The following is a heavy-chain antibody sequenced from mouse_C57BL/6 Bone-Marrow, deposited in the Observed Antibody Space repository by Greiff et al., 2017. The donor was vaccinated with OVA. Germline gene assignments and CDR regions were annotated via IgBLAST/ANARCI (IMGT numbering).Heavy chain of an antibody. CDR3: ASLWLRRDYAMDY. CDR2: IWSGGST. Sequence: QVQLKQSGPGLVQPSQSLSITCTVSGFSLTSYGVHWVRQSPGKGLEWLGVIWSGGSTDYNAAFISRLSISKDNSKSQVFFKMNSLQADDTAIYYCASLWLRRDYAMDYWGQGTSVTVSS. CDR1: GFSLTSYG. D-gene: IGHD2-2*01. J-gene: IGHJ4*01. V-gene: IGHV2-2*01.